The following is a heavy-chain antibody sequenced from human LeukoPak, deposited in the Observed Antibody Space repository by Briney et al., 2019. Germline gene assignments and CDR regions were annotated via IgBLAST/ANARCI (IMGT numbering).Heavy chain of an antibody. V-gene: IGHV4-34*01. CDR2: INHSGST. J-gene: IGHJ3*02. Sequence: SETLSLTCAVYGESFSGYYWSWIRQPPGKGLEWIGEINHSGSTNYNPSLKSRVTISVDTSKNQFSLKLSSVTAADTAVYYCARSGLIMVRGVIIRRSAFDIWGQGTMVTVSS. CDR3: ARSGLIMVRGVIIRRSAFDI. D-gene: IGHD3-10*01. CDR1: GESFSGYY.